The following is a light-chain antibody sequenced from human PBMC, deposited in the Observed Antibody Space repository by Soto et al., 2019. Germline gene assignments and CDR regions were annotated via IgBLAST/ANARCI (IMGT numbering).Light chain of an antibody. CDR2: LAS. J-gene: IGKJ1*01. CDR1: QSLLYSSNSKNY. Sequence: DIVLTQSPDSLAVSLGERATINCKSSQSLLYSSNSKNYLAWYQRKPGQPPKLLIFLASTRESGVPDRFSGSGSGKDFTLTIDGLQAEDVAVYYCQQYLSIPRTFGQGTKVEIK. V-gene: IGKV4-1*01. CDR3: QQYLSIPRT.